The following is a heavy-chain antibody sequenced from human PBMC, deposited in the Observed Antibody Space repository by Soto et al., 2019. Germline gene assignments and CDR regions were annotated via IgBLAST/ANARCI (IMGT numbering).Heavy chain of an antibody. CDR1: GGSFSGYY. V-gene: IGHV4-34*01. CDR3: ARIVLMVPGGYYYGMDV. J-gene: IGHJ6*02. D-gene: IGHD2-8*01. Sequence: SETLSLTCAVYGGSFSGYYWSWIRQPPGKGLEWIGEINHSGSTNYSPSLKSRVTISVDTSKNQFSLKLTSVTAADTAVYYCARIVLMVPGGYYYGMDVWGQGTKVTVSS. CDR2: INHSGST.